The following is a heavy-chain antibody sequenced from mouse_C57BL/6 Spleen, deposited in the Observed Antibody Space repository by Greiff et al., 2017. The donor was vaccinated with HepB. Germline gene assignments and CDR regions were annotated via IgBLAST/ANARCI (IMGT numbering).Heavy chain of an antibody. CDR2: LDPSDSYT. D-gene: IGHD4-1*01. V-gene: IGHV1-50*01. Sequence: QVQLQQPGAELVKPGASVKLSCKASGYTFTSYWMQWVKQRPGQGLEWIGELDPSDSYTNYNQKFKGKATLTVDTSSSTAYMQLSSLTSEDSAVDDCARLGTGTGDYVDYWGQGTTLTVSS. CDR3: ARLGTGTGDYVDY. J-gene: IGHJ2*01. CDR1: GYTFTSYW.